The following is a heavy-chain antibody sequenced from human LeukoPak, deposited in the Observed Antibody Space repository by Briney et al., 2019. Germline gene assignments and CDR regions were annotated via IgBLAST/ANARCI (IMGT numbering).Heavy chain of an antibody. D-gene: IGHD4-17*01. Sequence: GGSLRLSCAASGFTFSSYYMNWVRQAPGKGLEWVSYISSSSSTIYYADSVKGRFTISRDNAKNSLYLQTNSLRAEDTAVYYCTNYGVYTGYYFMDVWGKGTTVTVSS. J-gene: IGHJ6*03. CDR3: TNYGVYTGYYFMDV. CDR2: ISSSSSTI. V-gene: IGHV3-48*01. CDR1: GFTFSSYY.